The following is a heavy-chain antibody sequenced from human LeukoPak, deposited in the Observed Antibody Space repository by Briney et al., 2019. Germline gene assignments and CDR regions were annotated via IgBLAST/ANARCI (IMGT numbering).Heavy chain of an antibody. CDR3: ARLITGTTPAFDI. CDR2: VYTSGST. Sequence: SETLSLTCTVSGGSISGYYWSWIRQPAGRGLEWIGRVYTSGSTHYNPSLKSRVTMSVDTSKNQFSLKLSSVTAADTAVYYCARLITGTTPAFDIWGQGTMVTVSS. D-gene: IGHD1-7*01. CDR1: GGSISGYY. V-gene: IGHV4-4*07. J-gene: IGHJ3*02.